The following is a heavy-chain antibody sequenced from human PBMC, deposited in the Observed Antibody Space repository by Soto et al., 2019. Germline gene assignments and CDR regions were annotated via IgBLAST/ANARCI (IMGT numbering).Heavy chain of an antibody. J-gene: IGHJ4*02. D-gene: IGHD2-2*02. CDR2: INSDGSST. Sequence: EVQLVESGGGLVQPGGSLILSCAASGFTFSSYWMHWVRQAPGKGLVWVSRINSDGSSTSYGDSVKGRFTISRDNAKNTLYLQMTCLRAEDTAVYYCARGGVGRYCSSTSCYTWVFDYWGQGALVTVSS. V-gene: IGHV3-74*01. CDR1: GFTFSSYW. CDR3: ARGGVGRYCSSTSCYTWVFDY.